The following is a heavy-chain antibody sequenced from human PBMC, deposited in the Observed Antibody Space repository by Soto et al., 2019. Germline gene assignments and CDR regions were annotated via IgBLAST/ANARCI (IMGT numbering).Heavy chain of an antibody. V-gene: IGHV3-74*01. CDR1: GFTFSSYW. D-gene: IGHD4-17*01. CDR3: GRGGYGAQGDYYGMDV. Sequence: EVQLVESGGGLVQPGGSLRLSCVVSGFTFSSYWMHWVRQAPGEGLVWVSRINNEGSATSYADSVKGRFTISRDIAKNTLHLQMNSLRAEDTGVYYWGRGGYGAQGDYYGMDVWGQGTTVTVSS. J-gene: IGHJ6*02. CDR2: INNEGSAT.